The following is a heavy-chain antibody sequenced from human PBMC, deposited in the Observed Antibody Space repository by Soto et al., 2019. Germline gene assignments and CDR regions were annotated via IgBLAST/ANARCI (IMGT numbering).Heavy chain of an antibody. CDR3: VKVRRDGQTGYAMDV. V-gene: IGHV3-7*05. CDR2: INQYGSET. D-gene: IGHD3-16*01. J-gene: IGHJ6*02. CDR1: EFTFSTYW. Sequence: GGSLRLSCGASEFTFSTYWMSWVRQAPGKGLDWVANINQYGSETYYVDSVKGRLTLTRDNAKNFRYLQMTSLRAEDTAVYYCVKVRRDGQTGYAMDVWGQGTTVTVSS.